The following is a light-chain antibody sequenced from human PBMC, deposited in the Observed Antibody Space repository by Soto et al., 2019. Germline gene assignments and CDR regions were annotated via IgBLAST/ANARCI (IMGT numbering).Light chain of an antibody. CDR2: KAS. CDR3: QQYYSYSRT. J-gene: IGKJ1*01. V-gene: IGKV1-5*03. Sequence: DIQMTQSPSTLSASVGDRVTITCRASQSISSWLAWYQQTPGKAPKLLIYKASSLESGVPSRFSGSGSGTEFTLTISSLQPEDFATYYCQQYYSYSRTFGQGTKVEIK. CDR1: QSISSW.